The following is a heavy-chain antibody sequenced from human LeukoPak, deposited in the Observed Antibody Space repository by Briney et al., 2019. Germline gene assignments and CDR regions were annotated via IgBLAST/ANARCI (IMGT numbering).Heavy chain of an antibody. CDR2: IYHSGST. J-gene: IGHJ4*02. CDR3: ARLSSGSYYVIDY. V-gene: IGHV4-38-2*01. CDR1: GYTISSGYY. D-gene: IGHD1-26*01. Sequence: PSETLSLTCAVSGYTISSGYYWGWIRQPPGKGLGWIGSIYHSGSTYYNPSLKSRVTISVDTSKNQFSLKLSSVTAADTAVYYCARLSSGSYYVIDYWGQGTLVTVSS.